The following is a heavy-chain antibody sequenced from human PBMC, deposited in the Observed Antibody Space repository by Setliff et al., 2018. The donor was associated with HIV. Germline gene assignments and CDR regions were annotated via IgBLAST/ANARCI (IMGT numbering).Heavy chain of an antibody. D-gene: IGHD3-10*01. J-gene: IGHJ4*02. V-gene: IGHV4-59*08. CDR3: ARQGGYNSPLMV. CDR1: GGSITSYY. Sequence: TLSLTCTVSGGSITSYYWNWIRQSPGKGLEWIGYIFDSGTTKYNPSVTSRVTLSVDASKNQFFLQLISVTAADTAVYYCARQGGYNSPLMVWGQGKLVTVSS. CDR2: IFDSGTT.